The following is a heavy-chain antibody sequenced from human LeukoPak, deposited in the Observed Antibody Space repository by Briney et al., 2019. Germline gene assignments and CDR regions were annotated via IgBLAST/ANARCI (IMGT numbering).Heavy chain of an antibody. CDR1: GFTFSSYS. CDR2: TSSSSSTI. Sequence: GGSLRLSCAASGFTFSSYSMNWVRQAPGKGLEWVSYTSSSSSTIYYADSVKGRFTISRDNAKNSLYLQMNSLRAEDTAVYYCARVRYYYDSSGYYGMDYFDYWGQGTLVTVSS. V-gene: IGHV3-48*04. D-gene: IGHD3-22*01. J-gene: IGHJ4*02. CDR3: ARVRYYYDSSGYYGMDYFDY.